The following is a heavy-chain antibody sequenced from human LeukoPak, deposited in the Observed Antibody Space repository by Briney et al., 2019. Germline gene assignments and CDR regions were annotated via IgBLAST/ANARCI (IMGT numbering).Heavy chain of an antibody. J-gene: IGHJ4*02. CDR1: GGSFSGYY. CDR3: ARGIVAVPAAYDY. V-gene: IGHV4-34*01. CDR2: INHSGST. D-gene: IGHD2-2*01. Sequence: SETLSLTCAVYGGSFSGYYWSWIRQPPGKGLEWIGEINHSGSTNYNPSLKSRVTISVDTSKNQFSLKLSSVTAEDTAVHYCARGIVAVPAAYDYWGQGTRVTVSS.